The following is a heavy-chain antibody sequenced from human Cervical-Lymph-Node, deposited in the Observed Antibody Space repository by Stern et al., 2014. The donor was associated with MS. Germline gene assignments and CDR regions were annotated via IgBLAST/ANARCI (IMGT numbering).Heavy chain of an antibody. CDR2: IYYSWST. CDR3: ARVDSSIWDFDY. Sequence: QVQLQDSGPGLVKPSQTLSLTCTVSGGSISSGGYYWSWIRQHPGKGLEWIGYIYYSWSTYYNPSLKSRVTISVDTSKNQFSLKLSSVTAADTAVYYCARVDSSIWDFDYWGQGTLVTVSS. V-gene: IGHV4-31*03. D-gene: IGHD6-13*01. J-gene: IGHJ4*02. CDR1: GGSISSGGYY.